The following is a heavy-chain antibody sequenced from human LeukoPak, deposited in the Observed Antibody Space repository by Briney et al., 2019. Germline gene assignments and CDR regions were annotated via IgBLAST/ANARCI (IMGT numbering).Heavy chain of an antibody. Sequence: GGSLRLSCTASEFTFSSYWMSWVRQAPGKGLEWVANIKQDGSEKDYVDSVKGRFTVSRDNAKNSLYLQMNSLRAEDTAVYYCARYCGGDCYGTDVWGQGTTVTVSS. V-gene: IGHV3-7*01. D-gene: IGHD2-21*01. J-gene: IGHJ6*02. CDR2: IKQDGSEK. CDR1: EFTFSSYW. CDR3: ARYCGGDCYGTDV.